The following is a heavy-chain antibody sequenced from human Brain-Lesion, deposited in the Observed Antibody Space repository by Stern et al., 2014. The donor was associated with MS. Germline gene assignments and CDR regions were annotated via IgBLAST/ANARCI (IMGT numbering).Heavy chain of an antibody. V-gene: IGHV4-61*02. J-gene: IGHJ6*02. CDR2: IFNSGST. Sequence: QVQLQESGPGLVKPSQTLSLSCTVSGGSISSGGYYWSWIRQPAGKGLEWIGRIFNSGSTSYNPPPKGRATKSIATSKTQFSLRLNSMTAADTAVYYCARGRVVPGFQYYATDVWGQGTTVIVSS. CDR3: ARGRVVPGFQYYATDV. D-gene: IGHD2-2*01. CDR1: GGSISSGGYY.